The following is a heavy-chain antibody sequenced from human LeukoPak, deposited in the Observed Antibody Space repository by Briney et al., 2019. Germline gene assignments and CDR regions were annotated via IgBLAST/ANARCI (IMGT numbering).Heavy chain of an antibody. CDR3: AIYGALGTPHKWFDP. Sequence: ASGKVSCKASGYTFTGYYMHWVRQAPGQGLEWMGWINPNSGLTNYAQKFQGRVTMTRDTSISTAYMELSRLISDDTAVYYCAIYGALGTPHKWFDPWGQGTLVTVSS. J-gene: IGHJ5*02. V-gene: IGHV1-2*02. CDR1: GYTFTGYY. D-gene: IGHD6-13*01. CDR2: INPNSGLT.